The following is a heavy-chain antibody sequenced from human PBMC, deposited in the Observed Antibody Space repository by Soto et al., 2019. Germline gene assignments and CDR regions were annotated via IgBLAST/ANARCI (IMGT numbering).Heavy chain of an antibody. CDR3: ARRNTAMVQSYYYGMDV. V-gene: IGHV5-51*01. J-gene: IGHJ6*02. CDR2: ISPGDSDT. Sequence: GDSLKISCKGSGYRFTSYWIGWVRQMPGKGLEWMGIISPGDSDTRYSPSFQGQVTISAEKSITTAYQQWRSLTAPDTAIYYCARRNTAMVQSYYYGMDVWGQGTTGTASS. D-gene: IGHD5-18*01. CDR1: GYRFTSYW.